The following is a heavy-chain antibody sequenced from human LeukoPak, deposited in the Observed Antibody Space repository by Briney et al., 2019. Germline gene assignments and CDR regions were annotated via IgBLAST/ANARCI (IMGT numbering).Heavy chain of an antibody. V-gene: IGHV4-39*07. CDR2: IYYAGGT. Sequence: SETLSLTCTVSGGSITSANYYWACIRQPPGKGLEWIGSIYYAGGTYYNPSLKSRVTISVDTSKNQFSLNLSSVTAADTAVYYCARVPDGRAFDYWGQGTLVTVSS. CDR3: ARVPDGRAFDY. J-gene: IGHJ4*02. CDR1: GGSITSANYY. D-gene: IGHD1-26*01.